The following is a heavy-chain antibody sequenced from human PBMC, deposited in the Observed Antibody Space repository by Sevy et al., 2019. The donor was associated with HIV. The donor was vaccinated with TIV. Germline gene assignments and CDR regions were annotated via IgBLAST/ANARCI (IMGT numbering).Heavy chain of an antibody. V-gene: IGHV3-23*01. D-gene: IGHD3-22*01. CDR3: AKGNYETGTQYFDY. Sequence: GGSLRLSCAASGFTFNNYGMFWVSQAPEEGLESVSGITGGGGSTYYAASVKGRFTVSRDSSRNTLYLQMNSLRVEDTAVYYCAKGNYETGTQYFDYWGQGILVTVSS. J-gene: IGHJ4*02. CDR1: GFTFNNYG. CDR2: ITGGGGST.